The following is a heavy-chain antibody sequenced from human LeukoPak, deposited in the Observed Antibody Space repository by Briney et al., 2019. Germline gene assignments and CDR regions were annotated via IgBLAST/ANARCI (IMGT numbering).Heavy chain of an antibody. J-gene: IGHJ3*02. CDR1: GFTFSSYA. CDR3: VRGGIASAFDI. V-gene: IGHV3-74*01. Sequence: GGSLRLSCAASGFTFSSYAMSWVRQAPGKGLVWVSRIISNENSATYADSVKGRFTISRDNAKNTLYLQMNSLRAEDTAVYYCVRGGIASAFDIWGQGTMVTVSS. CDR2: IISNENSA. D-gene: IGHD6-13*01.